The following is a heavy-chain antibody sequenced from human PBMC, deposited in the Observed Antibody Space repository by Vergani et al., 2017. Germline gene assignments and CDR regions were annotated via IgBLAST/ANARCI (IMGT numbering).Heavy chain of an antibody. CDR3: ARGGEGSITGTPFHY. V-gene: IGHV1-2*04. CDR2: INPNSGGT. D-gene: IGHD1/OR15-1a*01. Sequence: QVQLVQSGAEVKKPGASVKVSCKASGYTFTGYYMHWVRQAPGQGLEWMGWINPNSGGTNYAQKFQGWVTMTRDTSTSTAYMELSRLRSDDTAVYYCARGGEGSITGTPFHYWGQGTLVTVSS. J-gene: IGHJ4*02. CDR1: GYTFTGYY.